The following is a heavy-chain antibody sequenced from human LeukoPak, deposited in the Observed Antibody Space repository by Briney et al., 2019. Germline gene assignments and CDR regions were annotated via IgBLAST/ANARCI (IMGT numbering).Heavy chain of an antibody. CDR2: ISSSSSYI. Sequence: PGGSLRVFCAASGFIFSSYAMSWVRQAPGKGLEWVSSISSSSSYIYYADSVKGRFTISRDNAQNSLDLEMNSLRAEDTAVYYCARDFRDIHELRFLEWSNYCYEYGMDVWGQGTTVTVSS. CDR1: GFIFSSYA. J-gene: IGHJ6*02. CDR3: ARDFRDIHELRFLEWSNYCYEYGMDV. D-gene: IGHD3-3*01. V-gene: IGHV3-21*01.